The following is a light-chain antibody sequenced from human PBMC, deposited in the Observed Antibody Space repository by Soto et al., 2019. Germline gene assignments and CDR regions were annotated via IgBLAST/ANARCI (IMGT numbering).Light chain of an antibody. CDR3: SSYTSRSSSTYV. V-gene: IGLV2-14*01. Sequence: QSVLTQPASVSGSPGQSITISCTGTSSDVGGYNYVSWYQQHPGKAPKFMIYDVSNRPSGVSNRFSGSKSGNTASLTISGLQAEDEADYYCSSYTSRSSSTYVFGTGTRSPS. J-gene: IGLJ1*01. CDR2: DVS. CDR1: SSDVGGYNY.